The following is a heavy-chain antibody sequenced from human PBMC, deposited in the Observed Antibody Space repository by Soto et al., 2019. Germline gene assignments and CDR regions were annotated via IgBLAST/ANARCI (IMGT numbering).Heavy chain of an antibody. CDR3: ARDGGGSYYDY. Sequence: SGTLSLTCTVSGGAISSYYWSWIRQPPGKGLEWIGYIYYSGSTNYNPSLKSRVTISVDTSKNQFSLKLSSVTAADTAVYYCARDGGGSYYDYWGQGTLVTVSS. CDR1: GGAISSYY. D-gene: IGHD1-26*01. CDR2: IYYSGST. V-gene: IGHV4-59*01. J-gene: IGHJ4*02.